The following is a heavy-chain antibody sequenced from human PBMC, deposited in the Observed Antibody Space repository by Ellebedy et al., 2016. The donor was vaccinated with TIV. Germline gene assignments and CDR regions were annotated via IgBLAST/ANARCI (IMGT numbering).Heavy chain of an antibody. CDR2: ISAYNGNT. J-gene: IGHJ6*02. V-gene: IGHV1-18*01. CDR1: GYTFTSYG. Sequence: AASVKVSCKASGYTFTSYGISWVRQAPGQGLEWMGWISAYNGNTNYAQKLQGRVTMTTDTSTSTAYMELRSLRSDDTAVYYCARHEVGPIGIVGATNGMDVWGQGTTVTVSS. D-gene: IGHD1-26*01. CDR3: ARHEVGPIGIVGATNGMDV.